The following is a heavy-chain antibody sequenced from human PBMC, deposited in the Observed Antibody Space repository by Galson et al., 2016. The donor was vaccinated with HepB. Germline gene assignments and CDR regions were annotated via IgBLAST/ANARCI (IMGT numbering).Heavy chain of an antibody. Sequence: SLRLSCAASGLAFMHWVRQAPGKGLEWVAVIAHHGGSIYYADSVRGRFSISRDNAKNSLYLQMNSLRAEDTAVYYCTINHDYAFHTWGQGTVVTVSS. CDR3: TINHDYAFHT. CDR1: GLAF. J-gene: IGHJ3*02. D-gene: IGHD1-14*01. CDR2: IAHHGGSI. V-gene: IGHV3-33*05.